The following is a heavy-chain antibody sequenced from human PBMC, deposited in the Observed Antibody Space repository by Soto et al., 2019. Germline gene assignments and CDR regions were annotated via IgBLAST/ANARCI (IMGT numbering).Heavy chain of an antibody. CDR2: IIPIFGTA. D-gene: IGHD5-12*01. J-gene: IGHJ4*02. V-gene: IGHV1-69*13. CDR3: ASNWFGLYSGYERDEPFDY. CDR1: GGTFSSYA. Sequence: ASVKVSCKASGGTFSSYAISWVRQAPGQGLEWMGGIIPIFGTANYAQKFQGRVTITADESTSTAYMELSSLRSEDTAVYYCASNWFGLYSGYERDEPFDYWGQGTLVTVSS.